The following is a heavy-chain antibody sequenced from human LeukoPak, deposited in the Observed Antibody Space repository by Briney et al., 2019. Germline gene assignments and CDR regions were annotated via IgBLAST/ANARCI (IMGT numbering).Heavy chain of an antibody. Sequence: GGSLRLSCAASGFTFDDYAIYWVRQGPGKGLEWVSLISGDGGSIYYADSVKGRFTISRDNSKNSLYLQMNSLRTEDTALYYCSKEDYSSSWYALDYWGQGTLVTVSS. D-gene: IGHD6-13*01. CDR1: GFTFDDYA. V-gene: IGHV3-43*02. CDR3: SKEDYSSSWYALDY. J-gene: IGHJ4*02. CDR2: ISGDGGSI.